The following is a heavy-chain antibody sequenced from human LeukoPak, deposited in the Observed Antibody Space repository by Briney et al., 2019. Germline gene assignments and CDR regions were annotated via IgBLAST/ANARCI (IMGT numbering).Heavy chain of an antibody. Sequence: ASVKVSCKASGGTFSSYAISWVRQAPGQGLEWMGGTIPIFGTANYAQKFQGRVTITADESTSTAYMELSSLRSEDTAVYYCARKRRVYGDPINYFDYWGQGTLVTVSS. CDR1: GGTFSSYA. CDR3: ARKRRVYGDPINYFDY. V-gene: IGHV1-69*01. J-gene: IGHJ4*02. CDR2: TIPIFGTA. D-gene: IGHD4-17*01.